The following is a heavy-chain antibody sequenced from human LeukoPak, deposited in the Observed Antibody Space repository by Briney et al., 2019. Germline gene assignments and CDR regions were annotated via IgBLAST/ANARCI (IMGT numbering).Heavy chain of an antibody. J-gene: IGHJ5*02. V-gene: IGHV4-59*01. Sequence: SETLSLICTFRGDCISRLYGMGIPQPPGKGLERIGYIYYSGSTKYNPSLKSRVTISVDTSKNQFSLKLNSVTAADTAVYYCARGGAGNCGAACYLNWFDPGGQGTLVTVSS. CDR1: GDCISRLY. CDR2: IYYSGST. D-gene: IGHD2-21*02. CDR3: ARGGAGNCGAACYLNWFDP.